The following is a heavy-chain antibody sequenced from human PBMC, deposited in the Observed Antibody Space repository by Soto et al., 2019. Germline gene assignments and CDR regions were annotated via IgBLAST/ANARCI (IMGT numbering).Heavy chain of an antibody. J-gene: IGHJ6*02. Sequence: GGSLRLSCAASGFTFSSYAMHWVRQAPGKGLEYVSAISSNGDSTYYADSVKGRFTISRDNSKNTLYLQMGSLRAEDMAVYYCARGFPRRGTTVAPPYYYGMDVWGQGTTVTVSS. D-gene: IGHD4-17*01. CDR1: GFTFSSYA. V-gene: IGHV3-64*02. CDR2: ISSNGDST. CDR3: ARGFPRRGTTVAPPYYYGMDV.